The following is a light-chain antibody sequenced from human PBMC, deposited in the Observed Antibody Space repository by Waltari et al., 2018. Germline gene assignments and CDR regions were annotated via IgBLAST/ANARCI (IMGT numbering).Light chain of an antibody. Sequence: EIVLTQFPGTLSLSPGERATLSCRASQSISSSYLAWYQQKPGQAPRLLIYGASSRATGIPDRFRGSGSGTDFTLTISRLEPEGFAVFYCQQYGSSPWTFGQGTKVEIK. V-gene: IGKV3-20*01. J-gene: IGKJ1*01. CDR1: QSISSSY. CDR3: QQYGSSPWT. CDR2: GAS.